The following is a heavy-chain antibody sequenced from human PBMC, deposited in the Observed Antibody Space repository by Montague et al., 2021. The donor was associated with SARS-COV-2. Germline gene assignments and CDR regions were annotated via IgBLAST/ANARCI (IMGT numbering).Heavy chain of an antibody. CDR2: NYDSRGT. CDR3: ARAGYSSSWYESQNWVDP. J-gene: IGHJ5*01. D-gene: IGHD6-13*01. CDR1: GGSISSSSYY. V-gene: IGHV4-39*01. Sequence: SETLSLTCTVSGGSISSSSYYWGWIRQPPGKELDGNGSNYDSRGTYYYPTLQSRVTISVDTSKNQFSLKLSSVTAADTAVYYCARAGYSSSWYESQNWVDPWGQGTMVTVPS.